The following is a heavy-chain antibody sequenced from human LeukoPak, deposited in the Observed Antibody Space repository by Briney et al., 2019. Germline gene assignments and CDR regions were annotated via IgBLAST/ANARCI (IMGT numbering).Heavy chain of an antibody. Sequence: PSQTLSVTCTVSGGSISSGTYYWTWIRQPAGKGLEWIGRIYGNGNANYNPSLKSRVTISVDTSKNQFSLKLSSVTAADTAMYYCATDHYYDSKLDPWGQGTLVTVSS. CDR2: IYGNGNA. V-gene: IGHV4-61*02. J-gene: IGHJ5*02. CDR3: ATDHYYDSKLDP. D-gene: IGHD3-22*01. CDR1: GGSISSGTYY.